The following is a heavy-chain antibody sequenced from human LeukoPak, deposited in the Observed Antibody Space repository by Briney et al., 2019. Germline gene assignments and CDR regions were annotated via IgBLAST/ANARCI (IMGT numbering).Heavy chain of an antibody. CDR2: TSAYNGNT. J-gene: IGHJ4*02. D-gene: IGHD2-2*01. CDR3: ASLYCSSTSCYSGDFDY. Sequence: ASVKVSCEASGYTFTSYGISWVRQAPGQGLEWMGWTSAYNGNTNYAQKLQGRVTMTTDTSTSTAYMELRSLRSDDTAVYYCASLYCSSTSCYSGDFDYWGQGTLVTVSS. V-gene: IGHV1-18*01. CDR1: GYTFTSYG.